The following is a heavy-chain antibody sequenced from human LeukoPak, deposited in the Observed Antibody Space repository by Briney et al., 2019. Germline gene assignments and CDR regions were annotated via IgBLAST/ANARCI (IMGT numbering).Heavy chain of an antibody. CDR3: AKQRVSNGYYYFDY. Sequence: PGGSLRLSCAASGFTISSYAMSWVRQAPGKGLEWVSSFSSGASTDYADSVKGRFTISRDNPKNMVYLQMNSLRAEDTAVYYCAKQRVSNGYYYFDYWGQGTLVTVSS. D-gene: IGHD5-18*01. CDR1: GFTISSYA. V-gene: IGHV3-23*01. CDR2: FSSGAST. J-gene: IGHJ4*02.